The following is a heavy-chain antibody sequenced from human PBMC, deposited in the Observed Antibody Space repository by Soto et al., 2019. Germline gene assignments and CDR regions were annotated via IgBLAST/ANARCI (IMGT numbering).Heavy chain of an antibody. D-gene: IGHD6-6*01. CDR2: IYHSGST. J-gene: IGHJ5*02. V-gene: IGHV4-4*02. CDR1: GGSISSSNW. CDR3: ARDQAYSSSSVARFDP. Sequence: QVQLQESGPGLVKPSGTLSLTCAVSGGSISSSNWWSWVRQPPGKGLELIGEIYHSGSTNYNPSLKSRATISVDKSKNQFSLKLSSVTAADTAVYYCARDQAYSSSSVARFDPWGQGTLVTVSS.